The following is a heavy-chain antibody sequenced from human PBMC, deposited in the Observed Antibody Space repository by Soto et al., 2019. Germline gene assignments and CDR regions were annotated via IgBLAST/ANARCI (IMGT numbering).Heavy chain of an antibody. V-gene: IGHV1-46*01. CDR2: INPSGGYT. CDR3: ARDAAVGLFDY. J-gene: IGHJ4*02. Sequence: ASVKVSCKASGYTFTSYYMNWVRQAPGQGLEWLGIINPSGGYTTYAQRFLGRVTMTSDTSTSTAHMELGSLRSEDTAVYYCARDAAVGLFDYWGQGTLVTVSS. CDR1: GYTFTSYY. D-gene: IGHD1-26*01.